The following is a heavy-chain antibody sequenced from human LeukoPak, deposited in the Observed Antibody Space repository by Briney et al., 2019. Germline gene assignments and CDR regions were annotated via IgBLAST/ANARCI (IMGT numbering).Heavy chain of an antibody. CDR3: VRRHDY. V-gene: IGHV3-53*01. J-gene: IGHJ4*02. CDR1: GFDVNDNF. Sequence: PGGSLRLSCVASGFDVNDNFMIWVRQAPGQGLEWISIIYASGGAYHSESVKGRLSAFRDTSKNTTFLQMNNLRADDTAMYYCVRRHDYWGQGTLVTVSS. CDR2: IYASGGA.